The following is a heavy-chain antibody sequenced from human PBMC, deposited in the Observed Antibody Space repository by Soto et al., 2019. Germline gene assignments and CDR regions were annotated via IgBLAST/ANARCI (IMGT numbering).Heavy chain of an antibody. CDR3: ARVPEAGFRRNWFDP. V-gene: IGHV4-59*01. CDR1: GASINSYY. J-gene: IGHJ5*02. D-gene: IGHD6-13*01. Sequence: SETLSLTCTVSGASINSYYWSWIRQPPGKGLEWIGYIYYTGSTNYNPSLKSRVTISLDTSKNQFSLRLRSVTTADTAVYFCARVPEAGFRRNWFDPWGQGTLVTVSS. CDR2: IYYTGST.